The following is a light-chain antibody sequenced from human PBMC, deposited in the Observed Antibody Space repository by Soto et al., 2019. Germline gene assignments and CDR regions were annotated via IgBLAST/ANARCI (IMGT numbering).Light chain of an antibody. CDR3: QKYNGAPRT. CDR1: QAISSY. V-gene: IGKV1-9*01. CDR2: AAS. J-gene: IGKJ1*01. Sequence: IQLTQSPSSLSASVGDRVTITCRASQAISSYLAWYQQKPGKAPNLLIYAASTLQSGVPSRFSGSGSGTDFTLTISSLQPEDFATYYCQKYNGAPRTFGQGTKVEFK.